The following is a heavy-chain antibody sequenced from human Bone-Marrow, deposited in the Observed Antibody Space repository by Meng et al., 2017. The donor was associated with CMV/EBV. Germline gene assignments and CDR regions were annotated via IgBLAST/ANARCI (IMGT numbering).Heavy chain of an antibody. CDR1: GHSISSAYY. Sequence: SETLSLTCSVSGHSISSAYYWAWIRQPPGKGLEWIGTIYHSGTTYFNPSLKSRVTISVATSKNQFSLKLRSVTAADTAVYYCARDGTGTTYWDYGMDVWGQGTTVTVSS. CDR3: ARDGTGTTYWDYGMDV. D-gene: IGHD1-7*01. J-gene: IGHJ6*02. V-gene: IGHV4-38-2*02. CDR2: IYHSGTT.